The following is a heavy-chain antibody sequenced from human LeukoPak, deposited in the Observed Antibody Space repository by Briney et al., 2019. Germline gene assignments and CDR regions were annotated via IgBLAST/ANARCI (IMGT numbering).Heavy chain of an antibody. D-gene: IGHD6-13*01. Sequence: GGSLRLSCAASGFTFSDYYMSWIRQAPGKGLEWVSYNSSSGSTIYYADSVKGRFTISRDNAKNSLYLQMNSLRAEDTAVYYCARDLVKQQLVRGYYYGMDVWGQGTTVTVSS. CDR3: ARDLVKQQLVRGYYYGMDV. J-gene: IGHJ6*02. V-gene: IGHV3-11*01. CDR1: GFTFSDYY. CDR2: NSSSGSTI.